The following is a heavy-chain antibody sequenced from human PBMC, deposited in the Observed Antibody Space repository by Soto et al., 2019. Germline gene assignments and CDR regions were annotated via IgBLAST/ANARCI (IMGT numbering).Heavy chain of an antibody. V-gene: IGHV1-46*03. CDR2: INPSGGST. Sequence: ASVKVSCKASGHTFTSYYMHWVRQAPGQGLEWMGIINPSGGSTSYAQKFQGRVTMTRDTSTSTVYMELSSLRSEDTAVYYCARIVVAVAAGDDAFDIWGQGTMVTVSS. J-gene: IGHJ3*02. CDR1: GHTFTSYY. CDR3: ARIVVAVAAGDDAFDI. D-gene: IGHD2-15*01.